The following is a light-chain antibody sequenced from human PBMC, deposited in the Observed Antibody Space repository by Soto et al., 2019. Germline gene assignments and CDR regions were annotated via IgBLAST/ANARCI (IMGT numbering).Light chain of an antibody. J-gene: IGKJ1*01. CDR2: EVS. V-gene: IGKV2-30*01. Sequence: DVVMTQSPLSLPVTLGQPASISCRSSQSLVDSDGNTYLNWFQQRPGQSPRRLIYEVSNRDSGVPDRFSGSGSGTDFTLKISRVDAEDVGVYYCMQGTHWPWTFGQGTKVEI. CDR3: MQGTHWPWT. CDR1: QSLVDSDGNTY.